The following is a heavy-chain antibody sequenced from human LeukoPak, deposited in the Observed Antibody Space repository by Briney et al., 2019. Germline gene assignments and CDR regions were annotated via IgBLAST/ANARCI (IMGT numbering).Heavy chain of an antibody. J-gene: IGHJ4*02. CDR3: ARDWGIAVTDY. CDR2: IKEDGSEK. D-gene: IGHD6-19*01. V-gene: IGHV3-7*01. CDR1: GFTFSSYW. Sequence: PGGSLRLSCAASGFTFSSYWMSWGRQAPGKGLEWVANIKEDGSEKHYVDSVKGRFTISRDNAKNSLYLQMNSLRAEDTAVYYCARDWGIAVTDYWGQGTLVTVSS.